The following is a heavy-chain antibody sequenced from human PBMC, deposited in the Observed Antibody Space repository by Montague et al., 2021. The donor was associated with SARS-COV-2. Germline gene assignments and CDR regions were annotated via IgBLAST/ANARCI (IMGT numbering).Heavy chain of an antibody. CDR2: IYYSGST. J-gene: IGHJ4*02. CDR3: ARASGKKTIFGVVISYFDY. D-gene: IGHD3-3*01. Sequence: TLSLTCTVSGGSISSGGYYWSWIRQHPGKGLEWIGCIYYSGSTYYNPSLKSRVTISVDTSKNQFSLKLSSVTAADTAVYYCARASGKKTIFGVVISYFDYWGQGTLVTVSS. CDR1: GGSISSGGYY. V-gene: IGHV4-31*03.